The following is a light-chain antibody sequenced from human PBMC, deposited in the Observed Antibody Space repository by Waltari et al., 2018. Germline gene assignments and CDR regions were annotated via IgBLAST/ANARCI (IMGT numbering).Light chain of an antibody. CDR2: WAS. V-gene: IGKV4-1*01. J-gene: IGKJ4*01. Sequence: DIVMTQSPDSLAVSLGERAAINCKASKSVLYSSNKKNYLAWYQQKPGQPPKLRISWASTRESGFPDRFSGSGSGTHFTLTISSLQAEDVAVYYCQQYYSSVTFGGGTKVEIK. CDR3: QQYYSSVT. CDR1: KSVLYSSNKKNY.